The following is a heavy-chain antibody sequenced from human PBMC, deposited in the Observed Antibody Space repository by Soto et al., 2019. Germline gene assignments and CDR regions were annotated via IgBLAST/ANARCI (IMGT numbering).Heavy chain of an antibody. CDR1: GFTFNTYV. CDR3: ARRARTATTNWGAFDV. Sequence: EVQLLESGGGLVQPGGSLRLSCAASGFTFNTYVMNWVRQAPGKGLEWVSTISYSADKTHYADSVKGRFTISRDNSRDTLFLHMNSLRADYAAVHYCARRARTATTNWGAFDVWGQGTMVTVSS. D-gene: IGHD1-7*01. V-gene: IGHV3-23*01. J-gene: IGHJ3*01. CDR2: ISYSADKT.